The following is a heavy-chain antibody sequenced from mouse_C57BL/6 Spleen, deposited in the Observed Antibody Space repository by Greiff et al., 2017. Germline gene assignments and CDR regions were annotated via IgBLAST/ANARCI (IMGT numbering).Heavy chain of an antibody. CDR2: IHPNSGCT. CDR3: ASSGAITTVVGPSGD. J-gene: IGHJ2*01. Sequence: QVQLQQPGAELVKPGASVKLSCKASGYTFTSYWMHWVKQRPGQGLEWIGMIHPNSGCTNYTAKFKSKATVTVDKSSSTAYMQLSSLTSEDSAVDFCASSGAITTVVGPSGDWGKGTTLTVSS. CDR1: GYTFTSYW. D-gene: IGHD1-1*01. V-gene: IGHV1-64*01.